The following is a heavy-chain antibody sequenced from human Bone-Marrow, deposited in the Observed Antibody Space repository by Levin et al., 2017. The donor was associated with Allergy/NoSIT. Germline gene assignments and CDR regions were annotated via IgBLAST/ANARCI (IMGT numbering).Heavy chain of an antibody. CDR3: AKDNVDGTSLEFGH. V-gene: IGHV3-43*01. CDR2: ISWDGGSS. J-gene: IGHJ4*02. CDR1: GFTFDDYT. Sequence: GGSLRLSCAASGFTFDDYTMNWVRQVPGKGLEWVSLISWDGGSSHYADSVKGRFTISRDNSKKSMYLHMNSLSTEDTAVYYCAKDNVDGTSLEFGHWGRGTLVTVS. D-gene: IGHD3-3*01.